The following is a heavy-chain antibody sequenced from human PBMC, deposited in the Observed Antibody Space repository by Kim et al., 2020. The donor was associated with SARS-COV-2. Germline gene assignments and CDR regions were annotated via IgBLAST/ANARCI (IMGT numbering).Heavy chain of an antibody. CDR1: GGSISSYY. V-gene: IGHV4-59*01. J-gene: IGHJ5*02. CDR3: ARYLLWFGDANWFDP. CDR2: IYYSWST. Sequence: SETLSLTCTVSGGSISSYYWSWIRQPPGKGLEWIGYIYYSWSTNYNPSLKSRVTISVDTSKNQFSLKLSSVTAADTAVYYCARYLLWFGDANWFDPWGQGTLVTVSS. D-gene: IGHD3-10*01.